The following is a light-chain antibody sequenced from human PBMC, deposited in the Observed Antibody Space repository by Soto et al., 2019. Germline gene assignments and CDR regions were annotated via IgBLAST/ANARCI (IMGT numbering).Light chain of an antibody. Sequence: EIVMAQSPGTPSLSPGERATLSCRASQSVRSNLAWYQQKPGQGPRLLIFGASTRATNIPARFSGSGSGTEFTLTISSLQSEDFAVYYCQEYINWPSLTFGGGTKVDIK. CDR2: GAS. CDR1: QSVRSN. CDR3: QEYINWPSLT. V-gene: IGKV3-15*01. J-gene: IGKJ4*01.